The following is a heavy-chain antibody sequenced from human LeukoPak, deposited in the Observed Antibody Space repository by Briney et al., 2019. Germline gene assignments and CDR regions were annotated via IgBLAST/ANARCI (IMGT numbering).Heavy chain of an antibody. CDR1: GFTFSSYA. Sequence: GGSLRLSCAASGFTFSSYAMSWVRQAPGKGLEWVSAISGSGGSTYYADSVKGRFTISRDNSKNTLYLQMNSLRAEDTAVYYCAKVLQDIVVVVAASDSYYYGMDVWGQGTTVTVSS. CDR2: ISGSGGST. V-gene: IGHV3-23*01. D-gene: IGHD2-15*01. CDR3: AKVLQDIVVVVAASDSYYYGMDV. J-gene: IGHJ6*02.